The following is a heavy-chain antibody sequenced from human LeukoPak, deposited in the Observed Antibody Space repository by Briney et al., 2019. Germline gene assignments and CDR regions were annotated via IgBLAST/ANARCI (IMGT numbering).Heavy chain of an antibody. CDR2: ISAYNGNI. V-gene: IGHV1-18*01. CDR1: GDTFNSYL. Sequence: ASVKVSCKASGDTFNSYLITWVRQAPGQGLEWMGWISAYNGNINYAQKLQGRVTMTTDTSTSTAHMELRSLRSDDTAVYYCARGIGYSSTWLREGFQFYYMDVWGKGTTVTVSS. J-gene: IGHJ6*03. D-gene: IGHD6-13*01. CDR3: ARGIGYSSTWLREGFQFYYMDV.